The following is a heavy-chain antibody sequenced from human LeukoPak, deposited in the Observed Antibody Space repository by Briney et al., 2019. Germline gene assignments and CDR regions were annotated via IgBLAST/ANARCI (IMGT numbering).Heavy chain of an antibody. Sequence: GESLKISCKDSGHSFTNYWIGWVRQMPGIGLEWMGIIYPGDSDTRYSPSIQGQVTISADKSISTAYLQWSSLKASDTAVYYCASGSGYGANWFDSWGQGTLVTVSS. CDR3: ASGSGYGANWFDS. V-gene: IGHV5-51*01. CDR2: IYPGDSDT. J-gene: IGHJ5*01. CDR1: GHSFTNYW. D-gene: IGHD5-12*01.